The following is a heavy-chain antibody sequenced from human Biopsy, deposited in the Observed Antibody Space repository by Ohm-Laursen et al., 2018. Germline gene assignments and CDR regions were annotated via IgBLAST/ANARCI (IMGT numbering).Heavy chain of an antibody. V-gene: IGHV1-24*01. CDR3: ATGPYYDTRFYYNVRPFDF. D-gene: IGHD3-10*01. CDR1: GYTLTELS. Sequence: SSVKVSCKFSGYTLTELSIHWVRQTGGKGLEWMGGFDREERKTVYAEKFQGRVTMTEGTSTDTVYMEVTSLRSDDTAVYYCATGPYYDTRFYYNVRPFDFWGQGTLVTVSS. J-gene: IGHJ4*02. CDR2: FDREERKT.